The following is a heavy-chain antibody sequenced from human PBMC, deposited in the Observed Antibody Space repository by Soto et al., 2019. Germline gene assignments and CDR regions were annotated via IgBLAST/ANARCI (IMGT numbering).Heavy chain of an antibody. D-gene: IGHD5-12*01. Sequence: QVQLQQCGAGLLKPSETLSLTCAVYGGSFSGYYWSWIRQPPGKGLEWIGEINHSGSTNYNPSLKSRVTISVDTSKNQFSLKLSSVTAADTAVYYCARGYRGGYSSYDYGPGGRFDPCGQGTLVTVSS. J-gene: IGHJ5*02. CDR1: GGSFSGYY. CDR3: ARGYRGGYSSYDYGPGGRFDP. V-gene: IGHV4-34*01. CDR2: INHSGST.